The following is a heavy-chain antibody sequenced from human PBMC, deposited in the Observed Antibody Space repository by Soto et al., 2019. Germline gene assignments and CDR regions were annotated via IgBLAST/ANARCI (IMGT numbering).Heavy chain of an antibody. Sequence: PSETLSLTCTVSGGSISSDYWSWIRQRPGKGLEWIGYIYYSGSTNYNPSLKSRVTISVDTSKNQFSLKLSSVTAADTAVYYCARDPLAYYFDYWGQGTLVTVSS. V-gene: IGHV4-59*01. J-gene: IGHJ4*02. CDR3: ARDPLAYYFDY. CDR2: IYYSGST. CDR1: GGSISSDY.